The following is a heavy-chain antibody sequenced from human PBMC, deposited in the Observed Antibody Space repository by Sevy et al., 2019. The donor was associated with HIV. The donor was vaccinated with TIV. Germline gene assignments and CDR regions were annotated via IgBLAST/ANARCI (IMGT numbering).Heavy chain of an antibody. CDR1: GFTFSSYS. CDR3: ARETPYFDWLLYLDY. V-gene: IGHV3-48*01. CDR2: ISSSSSTI. Sequence: WGSLRLSCAASGFTFSSYSMNWVRQAPGKGLEWVSYISSSSSTIYYADSVKGRFTISRDNAKNSLYLQMNSLRAEDTAVYYCARETPYFDWLLYLDYWGQGTLVTVSS. D-gene: IGHD3-9*01. J-gene: IGHJ4*02.